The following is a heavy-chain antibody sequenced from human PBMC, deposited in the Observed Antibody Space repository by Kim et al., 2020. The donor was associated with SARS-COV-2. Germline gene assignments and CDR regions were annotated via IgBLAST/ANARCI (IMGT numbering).Heavy chain of an antibody. CDR1: GVSFSGYD. J-gene: IGHJ4*02. D-gene: IGHD3-22*01. CDR2: MFYRGSN. CDR3: AVGLQWFFDY. V-gene: IGHV4-59*13. Sequence: SETLSLTCSVSGVSFSGYDWSWIRQAPGKGLEWIAYMFYRGSNNYNPSLKSRVSISLDTSKNHYSLKLNSVTAADTAVYYCAVGLQWFFDYWGQGTLVTV.